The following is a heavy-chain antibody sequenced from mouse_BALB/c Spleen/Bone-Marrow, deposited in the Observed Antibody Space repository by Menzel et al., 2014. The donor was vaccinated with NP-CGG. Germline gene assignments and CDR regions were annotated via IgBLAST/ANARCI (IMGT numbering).Heavy chain of an antibody. CDR3: ARQWRGNYDYAKDY. V-gene: IGHV5-12-1*01. D-gene: IGHD2-1*01. Sequence: EVKVEESGGGLVKPGGSLKLSCAASGFAFSSYDMSWVRQTPEKRLEWVAYISSGAGRTYYPDTVKGRFTISRDNAKNTLYLKMSSLKSDDTAMYYCARQWRGNYDYAKDYRGQGTPVTVSS. J-gene: IGHJ4*01. CDR1: GFAFSSYD. CDR2: ISSGAGRT.